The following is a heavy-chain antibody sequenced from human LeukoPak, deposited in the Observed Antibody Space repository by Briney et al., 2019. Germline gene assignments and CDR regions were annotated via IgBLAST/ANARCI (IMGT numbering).Heavy chain of an antibody. V-gene: IGHV1-69*05. CDR3: ARDKWYCSSTSCPFVDV. D-gene: IGHD2-2*01. J-gene: IGHJ6*02. Sequence: SVKVSCKASGGTFSSYAISWARQAPGQGLEWMGGIIPIFGTANYAQKFQGRVTITRDTSASTAYMELSSLRSEDTAVYYCARDKWYCSSTSCPFVDVWGQGTTVTVSS. CDR2: IIPIFGTA. CDR1: GGTFSSYA.